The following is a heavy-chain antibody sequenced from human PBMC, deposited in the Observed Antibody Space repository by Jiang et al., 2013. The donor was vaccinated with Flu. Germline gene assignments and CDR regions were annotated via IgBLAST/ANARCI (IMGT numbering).Heavy chain of an antibody. J-gene: IGHJ2*01. V-gene: IGHV3-11*06. CDR2: ISSSSSYT. CDR1: GFTFSDYY. Sequence: VQLVESGGGLVKPGGSLRLSCAASGFTFSDYYMSWIRQAPGKGLEWVSYISSSSSYTNYADSVKGRFTISRDNAKNSLYLQMNSLRAEDTAVYYCARDQVGEYSTDWYFDLWGRGTLVTVSS. D-gene: IGHD3-16*01. CDR3: ARDQVGEYSTDWYFDL.